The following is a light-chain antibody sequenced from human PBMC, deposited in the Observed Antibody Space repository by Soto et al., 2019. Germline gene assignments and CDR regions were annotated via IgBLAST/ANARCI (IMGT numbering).Light chain of an antibody. CDR1: QDITNY. CDR2: DAA. J-gene: IGKJ4*01. Sequence: DIQLTQSPPSLSASVGDGVTITCQASQDITNYLNWYQQKSGESPKLLIFDAANLETGVPSRFSGGGSGTHFTFTISSLQPEDFATYYCQQYENRPLTFGGGTKVE. CDR3: QQYENRPLT. V-gene: IGKV1-33*01.